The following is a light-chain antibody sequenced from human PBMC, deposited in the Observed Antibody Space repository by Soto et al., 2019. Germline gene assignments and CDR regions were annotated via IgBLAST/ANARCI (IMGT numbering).Light chain of an antibody. J-gene: IGKJ1*01. Sequence: EIVLTQSPATLSLSPGERATLSCRASQSVRSNLAWYQHKPGQAPRLLIYDVSNRATGIPGRFSGSGFGTDFTLTFSNVEPEDFAVYYCQQRDNWPWTFGQGDKVEIK. CDR1: QSVRSN. V-gene: IGKV3-11*01. CDR3: QQRDNWPWT. CDR2: DVS.